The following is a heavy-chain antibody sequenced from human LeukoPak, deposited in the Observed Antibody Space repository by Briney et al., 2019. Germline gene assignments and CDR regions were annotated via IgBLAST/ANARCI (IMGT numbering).Heavy chain of an antibody. J-gene: IGHJ4*02. CDR1: GFTFSSYS. D-gene: IGHD1-26*01. CDR3: AKVSRGWEPLDY. V-gene: IGHV3-21*04. CDR2: ISSSSSYI. Sequence: PGGSLRLSCAASGFTFSSYSMNWVRQAPGKGLEWVSSISSSSSYIYYADSVKGRFTISRDNAKNSLYLQMNSLRAEDTAVYYCAKVSRGWEPLDYWGQGTLVTVSS.